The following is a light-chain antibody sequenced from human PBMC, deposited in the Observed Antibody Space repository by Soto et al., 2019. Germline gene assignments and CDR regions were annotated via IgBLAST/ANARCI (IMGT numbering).Light chain of an antibody. V-gene: IGLV2-8*01. CDR3: SSFARGDNPHVL. Sequence: QSALTQPPSASGSPGQSVTISCTGTSGDVGGSDYVSWYQQDPGKAPKLIIYEVTKRPAGVPDRFSGSKSGNTASLTVSGLQADDESYYYCSSFARGDNPHVLFGGGTKLTVL. J-gene: IGLJ2*01. CDR1: SGDVGGSDY. CDR2: EVT.